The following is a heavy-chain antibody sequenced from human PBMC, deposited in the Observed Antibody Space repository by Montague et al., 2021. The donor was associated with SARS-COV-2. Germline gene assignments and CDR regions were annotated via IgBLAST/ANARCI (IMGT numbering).Heavy chain of an antibody. CDR1: GGSISSYY. J-gene: IGHJ4*02. V-gene: IGHV4-59*01. D-gene: IGHD2/OR15-2a*01. CDR3: ARDLPPSRPRNPV. CDR2: IYYSGST. Sequence: SETLSLTCTVSGGSISSYYWSWIRQPPGKGLEWIGYIYYSGSTNYDPSLKSRVTISVDTSKNQFSLRLSSVTAADTAVYYCARDLPPSRPRNPVWGQGTLVTVSP.